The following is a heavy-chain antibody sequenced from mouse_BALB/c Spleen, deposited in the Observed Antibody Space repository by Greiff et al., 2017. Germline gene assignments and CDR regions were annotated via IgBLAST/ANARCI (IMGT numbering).Heavy chain of an antibody. CDR1: GFSFTSYG. CDR2: IWAGGST. J-gene: IGHJ1*01. D-gene: IGHD3-1*01. V-gene: IGHV2-9*02. CDR3: ARDREGGWYFDV. Sequence: VMLVESGPGLVAPSQSLSITCTVSGFSFTSYGVHWVRQPPGKGLEWLGVIWAGGSTNYNSALMSRLSISKDNSKSQVFLKMSSLQTDDTAMYYCARDREGGWYFDVWGAGTTVTVSS.